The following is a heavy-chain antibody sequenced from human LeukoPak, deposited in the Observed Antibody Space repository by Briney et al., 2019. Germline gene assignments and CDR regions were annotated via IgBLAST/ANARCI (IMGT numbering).Heavy chain of an antibody. Sequence: GASVKVSCKASGYTFTSYDINWVRHATGQGLEWMGWMNPNSGNTGYAQKFQGRVTITRNTSISTAYMELSSLRSEDTAVYYCARGSFCGGDCYSYYFDYWGQGTLVTVSS. CDR3: ARGSFCGGDCYSYYFDY. CDR1: GYTFTSYD. J-gene: IGHJ4*02. V-gene: IGHV1-8*03. CDR2: MNPNSGNT. D-gene: IGHD2-21*01.